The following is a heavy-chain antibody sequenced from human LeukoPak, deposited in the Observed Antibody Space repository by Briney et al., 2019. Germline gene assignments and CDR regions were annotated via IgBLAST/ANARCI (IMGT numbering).Heavy chain of an antibody. Sequence: PSETLSLTCTVSGGSISSSSYYWGWIRQPPGKGLEWIGSIYYSGSTYYNPSLKSRVTISVDTSKNQFSLKLSSVTAADTVVYYCAREADYGDSNYNRFDPWGQGTLVTVSS. CDR2: IYYSGST. V-gene: IGHV4-39*07. J-gene: IGHJ5*02. CDR3: AREADYGDSNYNRFDP. D-gene: IGHD4-17*01. CDR1: GGSISSSSYY.